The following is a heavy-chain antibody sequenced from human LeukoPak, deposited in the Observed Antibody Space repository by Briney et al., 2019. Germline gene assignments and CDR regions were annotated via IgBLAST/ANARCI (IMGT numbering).Heavy chain of an antibody. V-gene: IGHV1-18*01. CDR2: ISPYNGNT. Sequence: ASVKVSCKASGYTFTSYGIIWVRQAPGQGLEWMGWISPYNGNTNYAQKFQGRVTMTTDTSTSTAYMEVRSLRYDDTAVYYCGREGGGYYYIDYWGQGTLVTVSS. J-gene: IGHJ4*02. D-gene: IGHD3-10*01. CDR1: GYTFTSYG. CDR3: GREGGGYYYIDY.